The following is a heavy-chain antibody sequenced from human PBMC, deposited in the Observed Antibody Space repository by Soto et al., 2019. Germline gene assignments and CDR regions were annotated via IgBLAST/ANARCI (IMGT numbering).Heavy chain of an antibody. Sequence: KTSETLSLTCTVSGDSISSSSYYWGWIRQPPGKGLEWIGSIYYSGSTFYNPSLKSRVTISVDTSKNQFSLKLSSVTAADTAVYYCARQEGGVTTYGSDFDYWGQGILVTVSS. V-gene: IGHV4-39*01. D-gene: IGHD4-17*01. CDR2: IYYSGST. CDR3: ARQEGGVTTYGSDFDY. CDR1: GDSISSSSYY. J-gene: IGHJ4*02.